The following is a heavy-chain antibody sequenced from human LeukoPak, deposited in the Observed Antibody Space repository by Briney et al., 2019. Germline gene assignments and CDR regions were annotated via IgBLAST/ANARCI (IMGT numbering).Heavy chain of an antibody. CDR1: GGSISSYY. Sequence: SETLSLTCTASGGSISSYYWSWIRQPPGKGLEWIGYIYYSGSTNYNPSLKSRVTISVDTSKNQFSLKLSSVTAADTAVYYCARNAGDGYKPLYYFDYWGQGTLVTVSS. V-gene: IGHV4-59*01. CDR2: IYYSGST. J-gene: IGHJ4*02. D-gene: IGHD5-24*01. CDR3: ARNAGDGYKPLYYFDY.